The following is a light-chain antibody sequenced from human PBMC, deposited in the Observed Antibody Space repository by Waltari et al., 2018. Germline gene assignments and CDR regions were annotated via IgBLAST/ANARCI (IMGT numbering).Light chain of an antibody. Sequence: QSALTQPASVSGSPGQSITISCTGTSSDVGSYNLVSWYQQHPGKAPKLMIYEVSKLPSGVSSRFSGSKAGNTASLTISGLQAEDEADYYCCSYAGSSLWGVFGGGTKLTVL. CDR2: EVS. J-gene: IGLJ2*01. CDR1: SSDVGSYNL. V-gene: IGLV2-23*02. CDR3: CSYAGSSLWGV.